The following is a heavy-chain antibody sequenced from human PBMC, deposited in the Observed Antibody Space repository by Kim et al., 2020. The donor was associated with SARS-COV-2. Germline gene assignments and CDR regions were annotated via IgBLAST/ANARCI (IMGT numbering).Heavy chain of an antibody. Sequence: GGSLRLSCAVSGFTFNNCAMSLVRQAPGKGLEWVSGISGYDDNTNYAESVKGRFTISRDNSKITLDLQMNSLRVDDTALYYCVKELRDASGRNY. CDR2: ISGYDDNT. V-gene: IGHV3-23*01. CDR1: GFTFNNCA. D-gene: IGHD3-10*01. J-gene: IGHJ4*01. CDR3: VKELRDASGRNY.